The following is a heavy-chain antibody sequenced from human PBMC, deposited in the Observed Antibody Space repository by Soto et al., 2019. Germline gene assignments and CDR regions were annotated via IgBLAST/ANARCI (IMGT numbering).Heavy chain of an antibody. CDR3: ARDDYKDGGNNWFDP. V-gene: IGHV4-4*07. J-gene: IGHJ5*02. D-gene: IGHD3-16*01. CDR1: VGSITNYY. Sequence: PSETLSLTCTVSVGSITNYYWSWIRQPAGKGLEWIGRMYTKERTNYNLSFKSRVTMSVDTSKNQFSLKLNAVTAADTAVYYCARDDYKDGGNNWFDPWGQGTLVTVSS. CDR2: MYTKERT.